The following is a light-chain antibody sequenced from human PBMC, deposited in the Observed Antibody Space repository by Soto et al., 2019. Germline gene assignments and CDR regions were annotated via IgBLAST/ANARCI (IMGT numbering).Light chain of an antibody. J-gene: IGKJ2*03. CDR3: QQSYSNPYS. V-gene: IGKV1-39*01. CDR1: QTISSY. CDR2: AAS. Sequence: DIQMTQSPSSLSASVGDRVTITCRASQTISSYLNWYQQKPGKAPELLIFAASNLQSGVPSRFSGSGSGTDFTLTISSLQPEDFAAYFCQQSYSNPYSFGQGTKLEI.